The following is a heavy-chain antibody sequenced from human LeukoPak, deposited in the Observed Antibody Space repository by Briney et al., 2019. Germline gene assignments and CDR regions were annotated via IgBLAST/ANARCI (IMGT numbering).Heavy chain of an antibody. CDR2: IYYSGST. J-gene: IGHJ4*02. D-gene: IGHD4-17*01. CDR1: GFIFSDYY. Sequence: GSLRLSCAASGFIFSDYYMSWIRQPPGKGLEWIGSIYYSGSTYYNPSLKSRVTISVDTSKNQFSLKLSSVTAADTAVYYCARRDSYGDIFDYWGQGTLVTVSS. CDR3: ARRDSYGDIFDY. V-gene: IGHV4-38-2*01.